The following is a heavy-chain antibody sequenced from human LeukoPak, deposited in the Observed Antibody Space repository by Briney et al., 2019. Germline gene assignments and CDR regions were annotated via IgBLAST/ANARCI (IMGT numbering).Heavy chain of an antibody. D-gene: IGHD3-10*01. CDR1: GFTFSDYY. V-gene: IGHV3-11*01. CDR2: ISSSSNNI. CDR3: ARIPSYYYGSGMPYYFDY. Sequence: GGSLRLSCAASGFTFSDYYISWIRQAPGKGLEWVSYISSSSNNIYYADSGKGRFTSYSDNTKNSLYLQMNSLRAEDTAEYYCARIPSYYYGSGMPYYFDYWGQGTLVTVSS. J-gene: IGHJ4*02.